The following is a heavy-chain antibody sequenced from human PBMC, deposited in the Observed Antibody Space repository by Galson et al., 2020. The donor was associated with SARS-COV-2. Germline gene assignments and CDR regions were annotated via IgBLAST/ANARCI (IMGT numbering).Heavy chain of an antibody. CDR3: ASSYCSGPSCYFRGYWFDP. Sequence: SETLSLTCTVSGGSISSGDYYWSWIRQPPGKGLEWIGYIYDSGSTYYNPSLKSRVTMSVDTSKNQISLKLSSVTAADTAVYYCASSYCSGPSCYFRGYWFDPWGQGTLVTVSS. CDR2: IYDSGST. D-gene: IGHD2-2*01. J-gene: IGHJ5*02. CDR1: GGSISSGDYY. V-gene: IGHV4-30-4*01.